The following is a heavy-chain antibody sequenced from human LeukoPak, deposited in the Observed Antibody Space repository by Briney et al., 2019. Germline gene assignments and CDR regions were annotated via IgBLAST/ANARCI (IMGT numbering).Heavy chain of an antibody. V-gene: IGHV1-18*01. CDR3: ARVGYDSSGHHCYAFDI. CDR2: INPRNGNT. J-gene: IGHJ3*02. D-gene: IGHD3-22*01. CDR1: GYTFITYG. Sequence: ASVKVSCKASGYTFITYGISWVRQAPGQGLEWMGWINPRNGNTNYVQKLQGRVTMTTDTSTSTAYMELRSLRSDDTAVYYCARVGYDSSGHHCYAFDIWGQGTMVTVSS.